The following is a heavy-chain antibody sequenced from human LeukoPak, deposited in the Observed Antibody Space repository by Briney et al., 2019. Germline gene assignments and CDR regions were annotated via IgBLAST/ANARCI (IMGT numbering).Heavy chain of an antibody. CDR3: ARDGRWLQFLDY. V-gene: IGHV3-21*01. Sequence: GGSLRLSCAASGFTFSSYEMNWVRQAPGKGLEWVSSISSSSSYIYYADSVKGRFTISRDNAKNSLYLQMNSLRAEDTAVYYCARDGRWLQFLDYWGQGTLVTVSS. D-gene: IGHD5-24*01. CDR2: ISSSSSYI. J-gene: IGHJ4*02. CDR1: GFTFSSYE.